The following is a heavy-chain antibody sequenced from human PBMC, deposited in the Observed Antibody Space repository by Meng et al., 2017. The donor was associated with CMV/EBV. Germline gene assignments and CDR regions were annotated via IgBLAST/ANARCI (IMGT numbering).Heavy chain of an antibody. Sequence: SETLSLTCTVSGGSISSSSYYWGWIRQPPGKGLEWIGSIYYSGSTYYNPSLKSRVTISVDTSKNQFSLKLSSVTAADTAVYYCARGGGVDCSSTSCSYYYYYGTDVWGQGTTVTVSS. V-gene: IGHV4-39*01. D-gene: IGHD2-2*01. CDR1: GGSISSSSYY. J-gene: IGHJ6*02. CDR3: ARGGGVDCSSTSCSYYYYYGTDV. CDR2: IYYSGST.